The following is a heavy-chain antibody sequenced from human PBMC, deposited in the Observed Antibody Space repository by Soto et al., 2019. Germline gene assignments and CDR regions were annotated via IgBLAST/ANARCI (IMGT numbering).Heavy chain of an antibody. CDR3: ARLNGYCVSTSCHGYYGMDV. CDR1: GYPFTHYG. CDR2: ISPFNGNT. Sequence: GASVKVSCKSSGYPFTHYGITWIRQAPGQGLEWMGWISPFNGNTNYGQTLQGRVTLTTETSTSTVYMELRSLRSDDTAVYYCARLNGYCVSTSCHGYYGMDVWGQGTTVTVSS. D-gene: IGHD2-2*03. V-gene: IGHV1-18*01. J-gene: IGHJ6*02.